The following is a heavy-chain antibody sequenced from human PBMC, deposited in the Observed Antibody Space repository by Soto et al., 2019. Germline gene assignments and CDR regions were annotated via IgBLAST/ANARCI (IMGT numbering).Heavy chain of an antibody. D-gene: IGHD3-22*01. CDR1: GGTFSSYA. CDR2: IIPIFGTA. CDR3: ARDRGGDYYDSSGYSY. Sequence: GASVKVSCKASGGTFSSYAISWVRQAPGQGLEWMGGIIPIFGTANYAQKFQGRVTITADESTSTAYMELSSLRSEDTAVYYCARDRGGDYYDSSGYSYWGQGTLVTVS. J-gene: IGHJ4*02. V-gene: IGHV1-69*13.